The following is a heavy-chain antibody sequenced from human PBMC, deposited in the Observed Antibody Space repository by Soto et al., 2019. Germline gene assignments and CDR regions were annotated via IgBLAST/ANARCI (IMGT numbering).Heavy chain of an antibody. D-gene: IGHD3-10*01. J-gene: IGHJ4*02. CDR2: TKDKAYSYTT. CDR3: ASIRGVFGY. CDR1: GLSLSDVF. V-gene: IGHV3-72*01. Sequence: EVQLVESGGDLVQPGGSLRLSCAASGLSLSDVFIHWVRQAPGKGLEWVGRTKDKAYSYTTEYAASVKGRFTISRDDSRNSVFLQMSSLKTEDTAVYYCASIRGVFGYWGQGTLVTVSS.